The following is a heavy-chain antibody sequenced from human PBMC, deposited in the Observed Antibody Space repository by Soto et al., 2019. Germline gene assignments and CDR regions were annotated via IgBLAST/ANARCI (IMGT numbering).Heavy chain of an antibody. Sequence: PXEFLRLSCSASGFTVNSFSMHWVRQAPGKGLEYVSGISSNGVSTYYADSVKDRFTISRDNSKNTLYLQMSSLRVEDTAVYYCVHHGSTVVIPPTWGRGTLVTVSS. CDR3: VHHGSTVVIPPT. V-gene: IGHV3-64D*06. CDR1: GFTVNSFS. CDR2: ISSNGVST. D-gene: IGHD2-21*01. J-gene: IGHJ5*02.